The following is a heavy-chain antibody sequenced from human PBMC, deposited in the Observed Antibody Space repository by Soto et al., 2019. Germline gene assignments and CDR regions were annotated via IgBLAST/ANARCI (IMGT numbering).Heavy chain of an antibody. CDR1: GGSITSGDYY. Sequence: QVQLQESGPGLVKPSQTLSLTCTVSGGSITSGDYYWSWIRQPPGKGLEWIGYIYYSGSTYYNPSLKSRVTISVDTSKNQFALKLSSVTAADTAVYYCARDSAPYDSGSYPGYWGQGTLVTVSS. J-gene: IGHJ4*02. CDR2: IYYSGST. D-gene: IGHD1-26*01. V-gene: IGHV4-30-4*01. CDR3: ARDSAPYDSGSYPGY.